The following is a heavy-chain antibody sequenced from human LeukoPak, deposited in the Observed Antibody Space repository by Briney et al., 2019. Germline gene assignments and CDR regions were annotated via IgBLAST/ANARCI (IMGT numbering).Heavy chain of an antibody. CDR2: ISDSTT. CDR3: AKGGGYWCWAA. J-gene: IGHJ5*02. CDR1: GFSFSNYA. V-gene: IGHV3-23*01. Sequence: GGSLRLSCAASGFSFSNYAMSWVRQAPGKGLEWVSVISDSTTYYADSVKGRFTISRDNSRNTLYLQMNSLRAEDTAVYYCAKGGGYWCWAAWGQGTLVTVSS. D-gene: IGHD2-21*01.